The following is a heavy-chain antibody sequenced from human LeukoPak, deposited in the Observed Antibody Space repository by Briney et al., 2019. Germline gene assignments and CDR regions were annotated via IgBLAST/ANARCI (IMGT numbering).Heavy chain of an antibody. CDR3: VRALNGDKDY. D-gene: IGHD7-27*01. Sequence: PGGSLRLSCAASGFTFSTYWMHWVRQAPGKGLVWVSRMNSDGSVTNYADSAEGRFTISRDNAKNTLYLQMNSLRAEDTAVYYCVRALNGDKDYWGQGTLVTVSS. CDR1: GFTFSTYW. J-gene: IGHJ4*02. V-gene: IGHV3-74*01. CDR2: MNSDGSVT.